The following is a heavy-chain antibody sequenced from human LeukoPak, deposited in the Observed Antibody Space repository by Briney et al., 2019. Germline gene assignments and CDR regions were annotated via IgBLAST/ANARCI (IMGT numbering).Heavy chain of an antibody. V-gene: IGHV3-11*04. Sequence: GGFLRLSCAASGFTFGDYYMSWIRQAPGKGLEWVSYISSSGNSISYADSVKGRFTISRDNAKNSLFLQMNSLRAEDTAVYYCARDQVSIAGTGIDYWGQGTLVTVSS. J-gene: IGHJ4*02. CDR2: ISSSGNSI. D-gene: IGHD6-13*01. CDR3: ARDQVSIAGTGIDY. CDR1: GFTFGDYY.